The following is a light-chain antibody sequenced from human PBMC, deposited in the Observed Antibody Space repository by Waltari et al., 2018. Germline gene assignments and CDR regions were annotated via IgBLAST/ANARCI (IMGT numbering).Light chain of an antibody. V-gene: IGKV1-5*03. Sequence: DVQMTQSPSNLSAVGGDRVSLTCRASQSVNMWLAWYQQKPGKAPRPLRYKTATLGSGVPSRFSGSGSGTDFTLTISGLQPDDFATYFCQQYNSSPWTFGQGTKLDI. J-gene: IGKJ1*01. CDR2: KTA. CDR3: QQYNSSPWT. CDR1: QSVNMW.